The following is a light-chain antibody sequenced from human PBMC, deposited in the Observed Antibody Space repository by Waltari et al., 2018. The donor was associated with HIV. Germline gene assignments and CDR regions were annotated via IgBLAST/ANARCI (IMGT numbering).Light chain of an antibody. J-gene: IGLJ1*01. V-gene: IGLV6-57*01. CDR3: QSYDDTTYV. CDR2: END. Sequence: NFMLTQPHSVSGSPGKTLVISCTRNGGSIGTFYVQWYRQRPGSSPTTLIFENDRRPSGVPERFSGSIDSSSNSASLFISGLKTEDEADYYGQSYDDTTYVFGTGTKVTVL. CDR1: GGSIGTFY.